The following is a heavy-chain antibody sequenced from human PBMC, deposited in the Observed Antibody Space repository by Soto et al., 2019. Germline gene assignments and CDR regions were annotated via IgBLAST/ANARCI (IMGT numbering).Heavy chain of an antibody. J-gene: IGHJ5*02. Sequence: QVQLVQSGAEVKKPGASVKVSCKASGYTFTSYGISWVRQAPGQGLEWMVWISVYNGNTNYAQKLQGRVTMTTDTSTITAYMEQRSLRSDEEAVYYSARGGSQCGDYGDWFDPCGQGTLVTVSS. V-gene: IGHV1-18*01. CDR3: ARGGSQCGDYGDWFDP. CDR2: ISVYNGNT. D-gene: IGHD4-17*01. CDR1: GYTFTSYG.